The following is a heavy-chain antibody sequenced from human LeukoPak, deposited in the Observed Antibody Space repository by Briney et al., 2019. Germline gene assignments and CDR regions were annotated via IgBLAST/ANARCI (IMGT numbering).Heavy chain of an antibody. CDR2: IIPILGIA. Sequence: SVKVSCKASGGTFSSYTISWVRQAPGQGLEWMGRIIPILGIANYAQKFQGRVTITADKSTSTAYMELSSLRSEDTAVYYCASYYGSGSHIDYWGQGTLVTVSS. V-gene: IGHV1-69*02. D-gene: IGHD3-10*01. CDR1: GGTFSSYT. CDR3: ASYYGSGSHIDY. J-gene: IGHJ4*02.